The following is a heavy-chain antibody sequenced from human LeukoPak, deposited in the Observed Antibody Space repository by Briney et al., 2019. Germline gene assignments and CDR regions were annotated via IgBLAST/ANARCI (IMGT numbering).Heavy chain of an antibody. J-gene: IGHJ4*02. CDR1: GGSVSGYY. D-gene: IGHD3-22*01. CDR2: INHSGST. CDR3: ARGPPADYYDRSGFYPCFDY. Sequence: TETLSLTCAVYGGSVSGYYWSWIRQPPGKGLEWIGEINHSGSTNYNPSLKSRVTISVDMSKDQFSLKLGSVTAADTAVYYCARGPPADYYDRSGFYPCFDYWGQGALVTVSS. V-gene: IGHV4-34*01.